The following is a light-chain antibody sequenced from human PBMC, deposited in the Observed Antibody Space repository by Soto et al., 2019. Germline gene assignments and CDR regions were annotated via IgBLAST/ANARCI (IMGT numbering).Light chain of an antibody. CDR1: QSVSSY. Sequence: ELVLTQSPATLSLSPGERATLSCRASQSVSSYLAWYQQKPGQAPRLLIYDASNRATGIPARFSGSGCGTDFTLTTSSLEPEDFLVYYCQQRSNWPPITFGQGTRLEIK. CDR3: QQRSNWPPIT. CDR2: DAS. V-gene: IGKV3-11*01. J-gene: IGKJ5*01.